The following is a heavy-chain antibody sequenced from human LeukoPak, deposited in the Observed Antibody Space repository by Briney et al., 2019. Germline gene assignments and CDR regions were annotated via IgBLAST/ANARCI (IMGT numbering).Heavy chain of an antibody. CDR1: GGSFSGYY. CDR2: FNHSGST. V-gene: IGHV4-34*01. J-gene: IGHJ4*02. CDR3: ARGRGSPVWGSYRYPLDY. Sequence: SETLSLTCAVYGGSFSGYYWSWIRQPPGNGLEWIGEFNHSGSTNYNPSLKSRVTISVDTSKNQFSLKLSSVTAADTAVYYCARGRGSPVWGSYRYPLDYWGQGTLVTVSS. D-gene: IGHD3-16*02.